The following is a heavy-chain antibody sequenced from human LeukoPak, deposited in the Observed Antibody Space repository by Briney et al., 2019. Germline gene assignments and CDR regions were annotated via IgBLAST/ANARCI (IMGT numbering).Heavy chain of an antibody. V-gene: IGHV3-21*01. CDR2: ISSSSSYI. Sequence: GGSLRLSCAASGFTFSSYSMTWVRQAPGKGLEWVSSISSSSSYIYYADSVKGRFTISRDNAKNSLYLQMNSLRAEDTAVYYCARDKGDYDFWSGYNWFDPWGQGTLVTVSS. D-gene: IGHD3-3*01. CDR3: ARDKGDYDFWSGYNWFDP. CDR1: GFTFSSYS. J-gene: IGHJ5*02.